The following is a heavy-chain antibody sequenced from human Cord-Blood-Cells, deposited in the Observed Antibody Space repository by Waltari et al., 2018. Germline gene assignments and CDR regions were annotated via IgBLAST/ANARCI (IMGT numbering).Heavy chain of an antibody. CDR3: ARVFRNGDPSGALDY. J-gene: IGHJ4*02. V-gene: IGHV3-33*01. CDR1: GFTFSSYG. Sequence: QVQLVESGGGVVQPGRSLRLSCAASGFTFSSYGMHWVRQAPGKGLEWVAVIWYDGSNKYYADSVKGRFTISRDNSKNTLYLQMNSLRAEDTAVYYCARVFRNGDPSGALDYWGQGTLVTVSS. CDR2: IWYDGSNK. D-gene: IGHD7-27*01.